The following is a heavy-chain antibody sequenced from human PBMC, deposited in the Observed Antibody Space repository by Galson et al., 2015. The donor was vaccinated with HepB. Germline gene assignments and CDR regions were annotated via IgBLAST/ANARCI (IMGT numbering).Heavy chain of an antibody. J-gene: IGHJ6*02. CDR3: AKGGCSGGSCHSSGYFGMDV. Sequence: SLRLSCAASGFTFGDYTMAWFRQAPGQGLEWVSVISASGGRTYYADSVQGRFTISRDSSKSTLYLQMNSLRAEDTAVYYCAKGGCSGGSCHSSGYFGMDVWGQGTTVTVSS. D-gene: IGHD2-15*01. CDR1: GFTFGDYT. CDR2: ISASGGRT. V-gene: IGHV3-23*01.